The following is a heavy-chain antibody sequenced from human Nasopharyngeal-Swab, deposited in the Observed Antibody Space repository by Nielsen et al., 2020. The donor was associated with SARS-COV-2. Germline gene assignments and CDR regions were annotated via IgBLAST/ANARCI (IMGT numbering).Heavy chain of an antibody. Sequence: GESLKISCAASGFTFSSYGMHWVRQAPGKGLEWVAVIWYDGSNKYYADSVKGRFTISRDNSKNTLYLQMNSLRAEDTAVYYCARDHAVLSGSYEDYWGQGTLVTVSS. CDR2: IWYDGSNK. J-gene: IGHJ4*02. CDR3: ARDHAVLSGSYEDY. CDR1: GFTFSSYG. D-gene: IGHD1-26*01. V-gene: IGHV3-33*01.